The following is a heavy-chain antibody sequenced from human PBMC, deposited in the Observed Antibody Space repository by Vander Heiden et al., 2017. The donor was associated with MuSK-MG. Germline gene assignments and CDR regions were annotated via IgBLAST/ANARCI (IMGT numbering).Heavy chain of an antibody. CDR3: ARGAQRGAFDI. D-gene: IGHD3-10*01. CDR2: IYHSGST. J-gene: IGHJ3*02. Sequence: QLQLQESGSGLVKPSQTLSLICAVPGAPISSGGYSWSWIRQPPGKGLEWIGYIYHSGSTYYDPSLKSRVTISVDRSKNQFSLKLSSVTAADTAVYYCARGAQRGAFDIWGQGTMVTVSA. CDR1: GAPISSGGYS. V-gene: IGHV4-30-2*01.